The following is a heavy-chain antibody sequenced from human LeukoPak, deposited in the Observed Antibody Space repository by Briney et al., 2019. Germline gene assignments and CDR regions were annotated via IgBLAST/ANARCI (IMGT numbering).Heavy chain of an antibody. D-gene: IGHD2-15*01. J-gene: IGHJ5*02. CDR3: ATRQRVVAATVDWFDP. V-gene: IGHV1-69*13. CDR1: GGTFSSYV. Sequence: SVKVSCKASGGTFSSYVISWVRQAPGQGLEWMGGIIPIFGTANYAQKFQGRVTITADESTSTAYMELSSLRSEDTAVYYCATRQRVVAATVDWFDPWGQGTLVTVSS. CDR2: IIPIFGTA.